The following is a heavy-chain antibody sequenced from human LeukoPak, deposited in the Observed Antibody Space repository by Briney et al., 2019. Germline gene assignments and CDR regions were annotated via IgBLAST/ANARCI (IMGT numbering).Heavy chain of an antibody. CDR2: IKQDGSEK. Sequence: GGSLRLSCAASGFTFSSYWTSWVRQAPGKGLEWVANIKQDGSEKYYVDSVKGRFTISRDNAKNSLYLQMNSLRAEDTAVYYCARDDDSSGDYFDYWGQGTLVTVSS. D-gene: IGHD6-19*01. CDR1: GFTFSSYW. V-gene: IGHV3-7*03. J-gene: IGHJ4*02. CDR3: ARDDDSSGDYFDY.